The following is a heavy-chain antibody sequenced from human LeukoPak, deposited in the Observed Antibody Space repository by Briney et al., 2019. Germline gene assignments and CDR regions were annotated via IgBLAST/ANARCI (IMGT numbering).Heavy chain of an antibody. V-gene: IGHV1-2*06. D-gene: IGHD2-15*01. CDR3: ARDVVVVVASYYYYYGMDV. Sequence: GASVKVSCKASGYTFTAYYMHWARQAPGQGLEWMGRINPNSGGTNYAQKFQGRVTMTRDTSISTAYMELSRLRSDDTAVYYCARDVVVVVASYYYYYGMDVWGQGTTVTVSS. CDR2: INPNSGGT. J-gene: IGHJ6*02. CDR1: GYTFTAYY.